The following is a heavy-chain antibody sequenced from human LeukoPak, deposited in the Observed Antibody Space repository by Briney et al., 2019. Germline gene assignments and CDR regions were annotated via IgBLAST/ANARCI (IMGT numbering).Heavy chain of an antibody. CDR1: GFTFTSYA. CDR2: ISSSSRDI. V-gene: IGHV3-21*01. Sequence: GGSLRLPCAASGFTFTSYAMNWVRQAPGKGLEWVSSISSSSRDINYADSVKGRFTISRDNAWNSLYLQMNSLRAEDTAVYYCARDSDSSGHYYMDYFDYWGQGALVTVSS. D-gene: IGHD3-22*01. J-gene: IGHJ4*02. CDR3: ARDSDSSGHYYMDYFDY.